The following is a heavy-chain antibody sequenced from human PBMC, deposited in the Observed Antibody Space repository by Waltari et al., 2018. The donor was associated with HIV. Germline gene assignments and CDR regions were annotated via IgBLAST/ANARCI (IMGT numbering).Heavy chain of an antibody. Sequence: QVQLQESVPGLVKPSETLSLTCAVSCSSISSGYYFGWLRHPPGKGLEWIGSSNHSGRTYYNPSLKSRVTISVDTSKNQFSLKLSSVTAADTAVYYCARVLRGSVAGYYFDYWGQGTLVTVSS. V-gene: IGHV4-38-2*01. CDR2: SNHSGRT. D-gene: IGHD2-8*02. J-gene: IGHJ4*02. CDR3: ARVLRGSVAGYYFDY. CDR1: CSSISSGYY.